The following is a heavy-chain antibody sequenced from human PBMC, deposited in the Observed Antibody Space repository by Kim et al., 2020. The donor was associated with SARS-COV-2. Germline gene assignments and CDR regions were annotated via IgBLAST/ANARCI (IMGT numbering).Heavy chain of an antibody. Sequence: GGSLRLSCAASGFTFDDYAMHWVRQAPGKGLEWVSLISGDGGSTYYADSVKGRFTISRDNSKNSLYLQMNSLRTEDTALYYCAKEGVPAAIDYYYYMDVWGKGTTVTVSS. J-gene: IGHJ6*03. CDR2: ISGDGGST. V-gene: IGHV3-43*02. CDR1: GFTFDDYA. D-gene: IGHD2-2*02. CDR3: AKEGVPAAIDYYYYMDV.